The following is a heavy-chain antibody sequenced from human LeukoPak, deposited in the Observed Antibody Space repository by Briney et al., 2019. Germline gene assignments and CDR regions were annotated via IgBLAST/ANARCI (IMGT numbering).Heavy chain of an antibody. J-gene: IGHJ6*03. CDR1: GFTFDDYA. CDR3: SDSLVPAARHMDV. D-gene: IGHD2-2*01. Sequence: GGSLRLSCAASGFTFDDYAMHWVRQAPGKGLEWVSGISGSGGSTYYADSVKGRFTISRDNSKNTLYLQMNSLRAEDTAVYYCSDSLVPAARHMDVWGKGTTVTVSS. CDR2: ISGSGGST. V-gene: IGHV3-23*01.